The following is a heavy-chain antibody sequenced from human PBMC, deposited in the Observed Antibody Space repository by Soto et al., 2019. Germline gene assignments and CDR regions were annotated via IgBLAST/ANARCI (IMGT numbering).Heavy chain of an antibody. CDR1: GGTFSSYA. CDR2: IIPIFGTA. D-gene: IGHD3-22*01. Sequence: QVQLVQSGAEVKKPGSSVKVSCKASGGTFSSYAISWVRQTPGQGLEWMGGIIPIFGTANYAQKFQGRVTITADESTSTAYMELSSLRSEVTAVYYCARPRDISGYILQHWGQGTLVTVSS. V-gene: IGHV1-69*12. CDR3: ARPRDISGYILQH. J-gene: IGHJ1*01.